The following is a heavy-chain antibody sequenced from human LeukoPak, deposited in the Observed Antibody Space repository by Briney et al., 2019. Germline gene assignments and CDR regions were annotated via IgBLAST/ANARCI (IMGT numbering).Heavy chain of an antibody. D-gene: IGHD6-13*01. CDR1: GGSFCGYY. Sequence: SETLSLTCAVYGGSFCGYYWSWIRQPPGKGLEWIGEINHSGSTNYNPSLKSRVTISVDTSKNQFSLKLSSVTAADTAVYYCARLIAPGTHQAGTGGMDVWGQGTTVTVSS. V-gene: IGHV4-34*01. CDR2: INHSGST. J-gene: IGHJ6*02. CDR3: ARLIAPGTHQAGTGGMDV.